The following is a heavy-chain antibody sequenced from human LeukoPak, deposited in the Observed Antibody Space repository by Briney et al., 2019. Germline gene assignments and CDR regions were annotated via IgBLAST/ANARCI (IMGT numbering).Heavy chain of an antibody. Sequence: PGRSLRLSCAASGFTFNNYAMHWVRQAPGKGLEWVTVISSDGSNKFYADSVKGRFTVSRDNSKNTLYPQMNSLRAEDTAVYYCALHGSGWYSTGRRRLDYWGQGTLVTVSS. CDR2: ISSDGSNK. J-gene: IGHJ4*02. D-gene: IGHD6-19*01. V-gene: IGHV3-30-3*01. CDR3: ALHGSGWYSTGRRRLDY. CDR1: GFTFNNYA.